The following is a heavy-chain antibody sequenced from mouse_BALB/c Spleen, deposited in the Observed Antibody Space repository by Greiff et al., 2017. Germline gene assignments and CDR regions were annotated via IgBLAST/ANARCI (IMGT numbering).Heavy chain of an antibody. V-gene: IGHV5-6-5*01. CDR1: GFTFSSYA. CDR2: ISSGGST. J-gene: IGHJ1*01. Sequence: EVQGVESGGGLVKPGGSLKLSCAASGFTFSSYAMSWVRQTPEKRLEWVASISSGGSTYYPDSVKGRFTISRDNARNILYLQMSSLRSEDTAMYYCARGGYDPWYFDVWGAGTTVTVSS. D-gene: IGHD2-2*01. CDR3: ARGGYDPWYFDV.